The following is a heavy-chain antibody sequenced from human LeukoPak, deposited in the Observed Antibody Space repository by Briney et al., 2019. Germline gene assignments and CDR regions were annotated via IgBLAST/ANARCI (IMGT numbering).Heavy chain of an antibody. CDR3: ARGQVKYSYCYESNY. CDR1: GGTFSSYA. D-gene: IGHD5-18*01. V-gene: IGHV1-69*05. Sequence: SVTLSCKASGGTFSSYAISWVRQAPGQGLERMGGSIPIFGTANYAQKFQGRVTITTDESTSTAYMELSSLRSEDTAVYYCARGQVKYSYCYESNYWGQGTLVTVST. CDR2: SIPIFGTA. J-gene: IGHJ4*02.